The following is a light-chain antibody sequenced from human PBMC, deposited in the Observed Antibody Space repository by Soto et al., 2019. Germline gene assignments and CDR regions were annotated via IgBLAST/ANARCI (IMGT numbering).Light chain of an antibody. V-gene: IGKV1-5*01. J-gene: IGKJ5*01. CDR1: QSISFW. CDR2: DAS. CDR3: QQYYSFPT. Sequence: DIQMTQSPSTLSASVGDRVTITCRASQSISFWLAWYQQKPGTATKLLIYDASSLESGVPSRFSGSRAGTEFTLTISGLQPDDFATYFCQQYYSFPTFGRGTRLEIK.